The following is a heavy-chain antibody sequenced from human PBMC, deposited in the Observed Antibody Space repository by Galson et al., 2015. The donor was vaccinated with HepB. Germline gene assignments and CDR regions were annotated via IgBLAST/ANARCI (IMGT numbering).Heavy chain of an antibody. Sequence: SLRLSCAASGLTFSSYGMHWVRQAPGKGLEWVAVIWYDGSNEYYADSVKGRFSIFRDNSKNTLYPQMNSLRAEDTAVYYCARERINIADEGSALDIWGQGTVVTVSS. CDR1: GLTFSSYG. D-gene: IGHD6-13*01. V-gene: IGHV3-33*01. CDR3: ARERINIADEGSALDI. CDR2: IWYDGSNE. J-gene: IGHJ3*02.